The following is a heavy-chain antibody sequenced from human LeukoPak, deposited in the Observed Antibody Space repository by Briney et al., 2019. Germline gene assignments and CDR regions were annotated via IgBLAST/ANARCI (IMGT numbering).Heavy chain of an antibody. D-gene: IGHD6-13*01. V-gene: IGHV3-21*01. CDR2: ISSSNNYI. Sequence: GGSLRLSCAASGFTFSSYSMNWVRQAPGKGLEWVSSISSSNNYIYYADSVKGRFTISRDNAKNSLYLQMNSLRAEDTAVYYCARVGELAPINYWGQGILVTVSS. CDR3: ARVGELAPINY. CDR1: GFTFSSYS. J-gene: IGHJ4*02.